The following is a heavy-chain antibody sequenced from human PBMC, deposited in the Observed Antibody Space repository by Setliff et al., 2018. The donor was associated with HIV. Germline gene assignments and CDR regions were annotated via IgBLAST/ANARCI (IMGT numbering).Heavy chain of an antibody. CDR1: GFIFSSYW. Sequence: PGGSLRLSCAASGFIFSSYWMHWVRQAPGKGLVWVSRMNGDGSTWYADAVRGRFTISRDNAENTLYLQMNSLRAEDTAVYYCARGGSYNWNYLGYWGQGALVTVSS. J-gene: IGHJ4*02. CDR3: ARGGSYNWNYLGY. CDR2: MNGDGST. V-gene: IGHV3-74*01. D-gene: IGHD1-20*01.